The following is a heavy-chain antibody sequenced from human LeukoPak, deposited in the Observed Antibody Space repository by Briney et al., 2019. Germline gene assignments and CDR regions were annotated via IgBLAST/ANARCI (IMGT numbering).Heavy chain of an antibody. V-gene: IGHV4-4*02. CDR3: ARVRAPTVTPYFDY. CDR2: IYHGGST. CDR1: GGSINSSNW. J-gene: IGHJ4*02. D-gene: IGHD4-17*01. Sequence: PSGTLSLTCAVSGGSINSSNWWSWVRQPPGKGLEWIGEIYHGGSTNYNPSLKSRVTMSVDKSKNRFSLRLSSVTAADTAVYYCARVRAPTVTPYFDYWGQGTLVTVSS.